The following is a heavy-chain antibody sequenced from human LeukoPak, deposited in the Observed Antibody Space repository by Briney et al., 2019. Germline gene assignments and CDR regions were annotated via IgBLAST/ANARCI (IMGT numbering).Heavy chain of an antibody. V-gene: IGHV3-72*01. Sequence: QAGGSLRLSCAASGFTFSDHYMDWVRQAPGKGLEWVGRTRNKANMYTTEYAASVKDRFIISRDDSKNSLYLQMNSLRAEDTAVYYCAKDRRPGRHLGVHDDWGQGTLVTVSS. D-gene: IGHD3-3*01. J-gene: IGHJ4*02. CDR1: GFTFSDHY. CDR2: TRNKANMYTT. CDR3: AKDRRPGRHLGVHDD.